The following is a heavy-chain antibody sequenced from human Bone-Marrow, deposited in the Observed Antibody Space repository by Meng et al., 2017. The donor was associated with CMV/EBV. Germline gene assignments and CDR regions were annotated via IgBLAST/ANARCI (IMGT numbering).Heavy chain of an antibody. J-gene: IGHJ6*02. Sequence: MSWVRRAPGKGLEWVSGIGGSGASRFYAESVRGRFTISRDNSKDTLYLQMNGLRAADTAVYYCARGHHYDRSGNHPENHYYYGLDVWGQGTTVTVSS. D-gene: IGHD3-22*01. CDR2: IGGSGASR. V-gene: IGHV3-23*01. CDR3: ARGHHYDRSGNHPENHYYYGLDV.